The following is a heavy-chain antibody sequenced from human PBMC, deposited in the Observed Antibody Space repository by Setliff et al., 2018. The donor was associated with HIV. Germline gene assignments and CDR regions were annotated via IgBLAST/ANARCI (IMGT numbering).Heavy chain of an antibody. CDR3: AKGAGGGTYVSDFYYMGV. CDR1: GFTFGHYV. CDR2: ITWSSGGV. J-gene: IGHJ6*03. V-gene: IGHV3-9*03. D-gene: IGHD1-26*01. Sequence: PVGSLRLSCAASGFTFGHYVMHWVRQPPGKGLEWVAGITWSSGGVGYADSVKGRFTVSRDNAKNSLYLQMNSLRAEDMALYYCAKGAGGGTYVSDFYYMGVWGKGTTVTVSS.